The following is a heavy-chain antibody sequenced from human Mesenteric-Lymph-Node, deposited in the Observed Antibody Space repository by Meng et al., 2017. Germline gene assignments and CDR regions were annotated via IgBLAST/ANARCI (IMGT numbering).Heavy chain of an antibody. CDR3: TKELLYSSSWYVDAFDI. J-gene: IGHJ3*02. V-gene: IGHV3-23*01. D-gene: IGHD6-13*01. CDR1: VITFSSYA. CDR2: ISGSGGST. Sequence: SLMISCAASVITFSSYAMCWLRQAPGKGLEWVSAISGSGGSTYYADSVKGRFTIARDNSKNTLYLQMNSLRAEHTAVYYCTKELLYSSSWYVDAFDIWGQGTMVTVSS.